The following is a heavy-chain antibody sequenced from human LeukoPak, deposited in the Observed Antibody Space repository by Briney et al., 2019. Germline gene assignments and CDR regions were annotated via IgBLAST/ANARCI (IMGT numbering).Heavy chain of an antibody. Sequence: AGGSLRLSCAASGFTFSSYAMSWVRQAPGKGLEWVSAISGSGGSTYYADSVKGRFTISRDNSKNTLYLQMNSLRAEDTAVYYCATTVVTAPREFWCFDYWGQGTLVTVSS. J-gene: IGHJ4*02. CDR1: GFTFSSYA. CDR3: ATTVVTAPREFWCFDY. V-gene: IGHV3-23*01. CDR2: ISGSGGST. D-gene: IGHD4-23*01.